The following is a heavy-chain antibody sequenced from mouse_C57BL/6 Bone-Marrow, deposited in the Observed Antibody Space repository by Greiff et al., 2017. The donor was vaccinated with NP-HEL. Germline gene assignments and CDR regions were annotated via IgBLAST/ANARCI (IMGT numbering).Heavy chain of an antibody. CDR1: GFTFSSYA. V-gene: IGHV5-4*01. CDR3: ARDGGYSWYFDV. J-gene: IGHJ1*03. D-gene: IGHD2-3*01. CDR2: ISDGGSYT. Sequence: EVKLMESGGGLVKPGGSLKLSCAASGFTFSSYAMSWVRQTPEKRLEWVATISDGGSYTYYPVNVKGRFTISRDNAKNNLYLQMSHLKSEDTAMYYCARDGGYSWYFDVWGTGTTVTVSS.